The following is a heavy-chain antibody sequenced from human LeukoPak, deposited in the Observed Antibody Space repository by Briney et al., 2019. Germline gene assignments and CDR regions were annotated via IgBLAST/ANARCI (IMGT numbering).Heavy chain of an antibody. J-gene: IGHJ3*02. CDR3: ATELGYCSGGSCYAKGIRYDAFDI. V-gene: IGHV3-23*01. Sequence: GGSLRLSCAASGFTVSSNYMSWVRQAPGKGLEWVSAISGSGGSTYYADSVKGRFTISRDNSKNTLYLQMNSLRAEDTAVYYCATELGYCSGGSCYAKGIRYDAFDIWGQGTMVTVSS. D-gene: IGHD2-15*01. CDR1: GFTVSSNY. CDR2: ISGSGGST.